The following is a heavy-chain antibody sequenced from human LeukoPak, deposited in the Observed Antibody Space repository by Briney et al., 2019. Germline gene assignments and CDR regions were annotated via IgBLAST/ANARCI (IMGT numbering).Heavy chain of an antibody. J-gene: IGHJ4*02. CDR3: ARQPIVVVPAAFDY. CDR1: GGSISSSSYY. V-gene: IGHV4-39*01. CDR2: IYYSGST. Sequence: SETLSLTRAVSGGSISSSSYYWGWIRQPPGKGLEWIGSIYYSGSTYYNPSLKSRVTISVDTSKNQFSLKLSSVTAADTAVYYCARQPIVVVPAAFDYWGQGTLVTVSS. D-gene: IGHD2-2*01.